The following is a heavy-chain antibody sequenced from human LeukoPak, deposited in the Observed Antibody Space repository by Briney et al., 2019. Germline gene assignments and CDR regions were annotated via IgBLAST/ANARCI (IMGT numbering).Heavy chain of an antibody. Sequence: GGSLRLSCAASGFTVSSNYMSRVRQAPGKGLEWVSVIYSGGSTYYADSVKGRFTISRDNSKNTLYLQMNSQRAEDTAVYYCARDGRTDLDYYYYGMDVWGQGTTVTVSS. CDR1: GFTVSSNY. CDR3: ARDGRTDLDYYYYGMDV. D-gene: IGHD2-8*02. CDR2: IYSGGST. V-gene: IGHV3-53*01. J-gene: IGHJ6*02.